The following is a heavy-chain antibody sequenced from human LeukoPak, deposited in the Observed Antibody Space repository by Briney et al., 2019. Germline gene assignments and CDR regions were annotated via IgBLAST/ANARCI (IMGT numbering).Heavy chain of an antibody. CDR3: ARAKDIVVVVAATPGY. CDR1: GFTFSSYA. D-gene: IGHD2-15*01. V-gene: IGHV3-23*01. Sequence: PGGSLRLSCAASGFTFSSYAMSWVRQAPGKGLEWVSAISGSGGSTYYADSVKGRFTISRDNSKNTLYLQMNSLRAEDTAVYYCARAKDIVVVVAATPGYWGQGTLVTVSS. J-gene: IGHJ4*02. CDR2: ISGSGGST.